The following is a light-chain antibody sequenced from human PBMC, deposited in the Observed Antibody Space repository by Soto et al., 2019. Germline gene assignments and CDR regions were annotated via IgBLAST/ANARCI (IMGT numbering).Light chain of an antibody. CDR3: CSYAGGSTSV. CDR2: EGT. CDR1: SSDVGSYNL. J-gene: IGLJ2*01. V-gene: IGLV2-23*01. Sequence: QSALTQPASVSGSPGQSITISCTGTSSDVGSYNLVSWYQQHPGKAPKLMIYEGTKRPSGVSNRFSGSKSGNTASLTISGLQAEDEADYFCCSYAGGSTSVFGGGTKLTVL.